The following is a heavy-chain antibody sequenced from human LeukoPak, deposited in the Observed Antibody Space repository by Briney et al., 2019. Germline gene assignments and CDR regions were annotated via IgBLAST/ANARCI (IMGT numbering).Heavy chain of an antibody. Sequence: GGSLRLSCAASGFTFSSYAMHWVRQAPGKGLEWVAVISYDGSNKYYADSVKGRFTISRDNSKNTLYLQMNSLRAEDTAVYYCARNGAGSGWQNFDYWGQGTLVTVSS. J-gene: IGHJ4*02. CDR3: ARNGAGSGWQNFDY. V-gene: IGHV3-30*04. CDR2: ISYDGSNK. D-gene: IGHD6-19*01. CDR1: GFTFSSYA.